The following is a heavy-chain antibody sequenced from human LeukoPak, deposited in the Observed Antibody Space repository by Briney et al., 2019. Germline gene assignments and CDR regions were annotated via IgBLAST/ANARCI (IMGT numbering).Heavy chain of an antibody. CDR2: IKQDGSEK. D-gene: IGHD3-22*01. CDR1: GFTFSSYW. CDR3: AREPGYYDSSAYTDAFDI. J-gene: IGHJ3*02. Sequence: GGSLRLSCAASGFTFSSYWMSWVRQAPGKGLEWVANIKQDGSEKYYVDSVKGQFTISRDNAKNSLYLQMNSLRAEDTAVYYCAREPGYYDSSAYTDAFDIWGQGTMVTVSS. V-gene: IGHV3-7*01.